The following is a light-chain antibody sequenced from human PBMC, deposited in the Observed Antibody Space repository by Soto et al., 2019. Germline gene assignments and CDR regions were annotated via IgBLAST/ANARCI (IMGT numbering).Light chain of an antibody. CDR2: LGS. CDR3: MQALQTPLT. J-gene: IGKJ5*01. V-gene: IGKV2-28*01. CDR1: QSLLHSNGYNY. Sequence: DIVMTQSPLSLPVTPGEPASISCRSSQSLLHSNGYNYLDWYLQKPGQSPQLLIYLGSNRASGVADRFSGSGSGTDFTLKISRVEAEDVVLYYCMQALQTPLTFGQGTRLEIK.